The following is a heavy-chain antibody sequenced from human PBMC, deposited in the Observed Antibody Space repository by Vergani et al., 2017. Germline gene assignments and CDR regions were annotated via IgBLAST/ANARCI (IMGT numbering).Heavy chain of an antibody. V-gene: IGHV3-23*01. D-gene: IGHD4-11*01. Sequence: EVQLLESGGGLVQPGGSLRLSCAASGFTFSSYAMSWVRQAPGKGLEWVSAISGSGGSKYYADSVKGRFTISRDNSKNTLYLQMNSLRAEDTAVYYCARSHTVTTAGGYFDYWGQGTLVTVSS. CDR2: ISGSGGSK. CDR3: ARSHTVTTAGGYFDY. J-gene: IGHJ4*02. CDR1: GFTFSSYA.